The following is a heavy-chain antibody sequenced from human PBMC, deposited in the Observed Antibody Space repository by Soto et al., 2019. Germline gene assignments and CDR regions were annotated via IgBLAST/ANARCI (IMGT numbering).Heavy chain of an antibody. J-gene: IGHJ4*02. Sequence: GGSLRLSCAASGFTFSSYGMHWVRQAPGKGLEWVAVISYDGSNKYYADSVKGRFTISRDNSKNTLYLQMNSLRAEDTAVYYCAKDLVAPDNFLDYWGQGTLVTVSS. V-gene: IGHV3-30*18. CDR1: GFTFSSYG. CDR2: ISYDGSNK. D-gene: IGHD1-1*01. CDR3: AKDLVAPDNFLDY.